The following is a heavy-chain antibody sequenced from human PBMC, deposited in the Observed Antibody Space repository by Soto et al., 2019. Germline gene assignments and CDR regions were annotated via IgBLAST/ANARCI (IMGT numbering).Heavy chain of an antibody. CDR3: ARESYSSGSSNFDY. Sequence: SETLSLTCTVSGGSISSYYWSWIRQPPGKGLEWIGYIYYNGSTNYNPSLKSRVTISVDTSKNQFSLKLSSVTAADTAVYYCARESYSSGSSNFDYWGQGTLVTVSS. V-gene: IGHV4-59*01. D-gene: IGHD6-19*01. J-gene: IGHJ4*02. CDR2: IYYNGST. CDR1: GGSISSYY.